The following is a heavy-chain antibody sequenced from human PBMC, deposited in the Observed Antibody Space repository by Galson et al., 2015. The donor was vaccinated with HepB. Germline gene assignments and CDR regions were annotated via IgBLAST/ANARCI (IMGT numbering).Heavy chain of an antibody. D-gene: IGHD1-26*01. Sequence: SLRLSCAASGFTFSSYSMNWVRQAPGKGLEWVSSISSSSSYIYYADSVKGRFTISRDNAKNSLYLQMNSLRAEDTAVYYCARGREWELLGEHGMDVWGQGTTVTVSS. CDR2: ISSSSSYI. V-gene: IGHV3-21*01. J-gene: IGHJ6*02. CDR3: ARGREWELLGEHGMDV. CDR1: GFTFSSYS.